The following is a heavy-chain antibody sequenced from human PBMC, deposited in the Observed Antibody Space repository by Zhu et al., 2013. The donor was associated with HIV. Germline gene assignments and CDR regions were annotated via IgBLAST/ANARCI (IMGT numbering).Heavy chain of an antibody. CDR3: ARAWNLGETDTWWYFDL. D-gene: IGHD3-16*01. V-gene: IGHV1-24*01. Sequence: QVQLVQSGAEVKKPGASVKVSCKVSGYTLTELSMHWVRQAPGKGLEWMGGFYPEDGKTIYAQKFQGRVTMTEDTSTDTAYMELSSLRSDDTAVYFCARAWNLGETDTWWYFDLWGRGTLVTVSS. CDR1: GYTLTELS. J-gene: IGHJ2*01. CDR2: FYPEDGKT.